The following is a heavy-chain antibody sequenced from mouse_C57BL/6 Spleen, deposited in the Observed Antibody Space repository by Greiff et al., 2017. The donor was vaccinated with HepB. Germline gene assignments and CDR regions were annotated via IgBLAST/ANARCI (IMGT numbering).Heavy chain of an antibody. D-gene: IGHD6-1*01. Sequence: EVQLQQSEGGLVQPGSSMKLSCTASGFTFSDYYMAWVRQVPEKGLEWVANINYDGSSTYYLDSLKSRFIISRDNAKNILYLQMSSLKSEDTATYYCARGSRGFAYWGQGTLVTVSA. CDR1: GFTFSDYY. V-gene: IGHV5-16*01. J-gene: IGHJ3*01. CDR3: ARGSRGFAY. CDR2: INYDGSST.